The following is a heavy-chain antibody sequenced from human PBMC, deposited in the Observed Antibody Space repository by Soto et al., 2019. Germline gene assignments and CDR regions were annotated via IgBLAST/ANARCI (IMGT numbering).Heavy chain of an antibody. CDR2: INPSGAST. CDR1: GYSFNSYY. Sequence: QVQLVQSGAEVKKPGASVKVACKASGYSFNSYYMHWVRQAPGQGPGWMGVINPSGASTSYAQKFQGRVTMTSDTSTSTVYMELSSLRSEDTALYYCASDYNAYQRQHVFDIWGQGTLVTVSS. V-gene: IGHV1-46*02. J-gene: IGHJ3*02. D-gene: IGHD3-10*01. CDR3: ASDYNAYQRQHVFDI.